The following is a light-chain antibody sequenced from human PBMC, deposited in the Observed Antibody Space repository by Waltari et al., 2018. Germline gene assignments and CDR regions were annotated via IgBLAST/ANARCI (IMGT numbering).Light chain of an antibody. CDR1: SSDAGGYNY. CDR3: SSYTSSSTWV. V-gene: IGLV2-14*01. J-gene: IGLJ3*02. Sequence: QSALTQPASVSGSPGQSITISCTGTSSDAGGYNYVSWYQQHPGKAPKLMIYDVSKRPPGVSNRFSGSKSGNTASLTISGLQAEDEADYYCSSYTSSSTWVFGGGTKLTVL. CDR2: DVS.